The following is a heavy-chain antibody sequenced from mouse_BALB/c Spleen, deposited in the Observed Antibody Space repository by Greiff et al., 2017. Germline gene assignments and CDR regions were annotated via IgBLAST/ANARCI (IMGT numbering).Heavy chain of an antibody. CDR3: ARTGNYGDWYFDV. Sequence: VQLVESGAELVRPGTSVKISCKASGYTFTNYWLGWVKQRPGHGLEWIGDIYPGGGYTNYNEKFKGKATLTADTSSSTAYMQLSSLTSEDSAVYFCARTGNYGDWYFDVWGAGTTVTVSS. V-gene: IGHV1-63*02. CDR1: GYTFTNYW. D-gene: IGHD2-1*01. CDR2: IYPGGGYT. J-gene: IGHJ1*01.